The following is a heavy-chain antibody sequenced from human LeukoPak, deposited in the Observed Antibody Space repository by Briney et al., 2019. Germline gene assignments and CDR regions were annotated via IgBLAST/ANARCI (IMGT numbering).Heavy chain of an antibody. CDR1: GFTFSDHY. Sequence: KTGGSLRLSCAASGFTFSDHYMSWIRQAPGKGLEWVSYISSSGSTIYYADSVKGRFTISRDNAKNSLYLQMNSLRAEDTAVYYCAKDVEGDYHNYGSGMQTYWGQGTLVTVSS. J-gene: IGHJ4*02. CDR2: ISSSGSTI. D-gene: IGHD3-10*01. V-gene: IGHV3-11*01. CDR3: AKDVEGDYHNYGSGMQTY.